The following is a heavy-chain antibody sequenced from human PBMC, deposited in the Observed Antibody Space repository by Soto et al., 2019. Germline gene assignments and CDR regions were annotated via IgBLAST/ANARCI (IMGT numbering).Heavy chain of an antibody. D-gene: IGHD2-2*01. J-gene: IGHJ5*02. V-gene: IGHV1-18*01. CDR1: GYTYTRYG. CDR2: ISAYNGNT. Sequence: VSVKVSCKASGYTYTRYGSSWGRQAQGQGLEWMGWISAYNGNTNYAQKLQGRVTMTTDTSTSTAYMELRSLRSDDTAVYYCARDKYCSSTSCYFSWFDPWGQGTLVTVSS. CDR3: ARDKYCSSTSCYFSWFDP.